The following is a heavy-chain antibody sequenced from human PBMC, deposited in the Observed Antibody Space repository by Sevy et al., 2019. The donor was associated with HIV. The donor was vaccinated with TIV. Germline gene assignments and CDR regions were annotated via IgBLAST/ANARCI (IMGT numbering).Heavy chain of an antibody. CDR1: GSTVNPYA. CDR3: VKERVGYISSWYYFDY. J-gene: IGHJ4*02. Sequence: GGSLRLSCVASGSTVNPYAMSWVRQAPGKGLEWVAVINNSGGSTDYADSVRGRFSISRDNPNVYLEMNSLRVEDTAVYYCVKERVGYISSWYYFDYWGQGTVVTVSS. CDR2: INNSGGST. V-gene: IGHV3-23*01. D-gene: IGHD6-13*01.